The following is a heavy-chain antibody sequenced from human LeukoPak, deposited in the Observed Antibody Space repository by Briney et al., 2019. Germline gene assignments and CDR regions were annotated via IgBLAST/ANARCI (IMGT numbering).Heavy chain of an antibody. CDR2: GNHRGST. CDR3: ARESGSGLYFDL. J-gene: IGHJ4*02. D-gene: IGHD6-19*01. CDR1: GGSFSTYY. V-gene: IGHV4-34*01. Sequence: SETLSLTCVVHGGSFSTYYWSWIRQPPGKGLEWIGEGNHRGSTNYNPSLKSRVTISVDTSTNQFSLKLSSVTAADTAVYYCARESGSGLYFDLWGRGTLVTVSS.